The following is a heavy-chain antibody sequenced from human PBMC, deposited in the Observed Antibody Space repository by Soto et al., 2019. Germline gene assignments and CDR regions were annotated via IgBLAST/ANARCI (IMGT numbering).Heavy chain of an antibody. D-gene: IGHD3-3*01. V-gene: IGHV3-30*03. CDR3: ARDLAYYVFWSGYYTPRGPSYYGMDV. Sequence: GGSLRLSCAASGFTFSSYGMHWVRQAPGKGLEWVAVISYDGSNKYYADSVKGRFTISRDNSKNTLYLQMNSLRAEDTAVYYCARDLAYYVFWSGYYTPRGPSYYGMDVWGQGTTVTVSS. CDR1: GFTFSSYG. J-gene: IGHJ6*02. CDR2: ISYDGSNK.